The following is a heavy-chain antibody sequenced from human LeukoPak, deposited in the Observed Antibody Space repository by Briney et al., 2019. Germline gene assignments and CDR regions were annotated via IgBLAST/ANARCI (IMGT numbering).Heavy chain of an antibody. CDR1: EFTFNQYW. J-gene: IGHJ4*02. Sequence: GGSLRLSCAASEFTFNQYWMHWVRQAPGAGLEWVSRLKTDGSRTNYADSVKGRFTISRDNARNTVYLQMNSLRAEDTAVYYCSRDHPGSNSLDYWGQGTLVTVSS. V-gene: IGHV3-74*01. CDR3: SRDHPGSNSLDY. D-gene: IGHD4-11*01. CDR2: LKTDGSRT.